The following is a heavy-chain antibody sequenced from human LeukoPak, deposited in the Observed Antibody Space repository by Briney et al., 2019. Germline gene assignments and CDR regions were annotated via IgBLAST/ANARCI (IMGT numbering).Heavy chain of an antibody. CDR3: ARAPMVDDAFDI. Sequence: GGSLRLSCAASGFTVSSNYMSWVRQAPGKGLEWVSVIYSGGSTYYADSVKGRFTISRDNSKNTLYLQMNSLRVEDTAVYYCARAPMVDDAFDIWGQGTMVTVSS. J-gene: IGHJ3*02. V-gene: IGHV3-53*01. D-gene: IGHD4/OR15-4a*01. CDR2: IYSGGST. CDR1: GFTVSSNY.